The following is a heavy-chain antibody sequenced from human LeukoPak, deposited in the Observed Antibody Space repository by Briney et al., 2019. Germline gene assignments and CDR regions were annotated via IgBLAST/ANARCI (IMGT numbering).Heavy chain of an antibody. CDR1: GYTFTIYH. Sequence: GASVKVSCKATGYTFTIYHMHCVRQAPGQGLEWMGIINPSGGSTSYAQKFQGRVTMTRDTSTSTVYMELSSLRSEDTAVYYCAGARGGYNFALLGSGPSDYWGQGTLVTVSS. D-gene: IGHD5-24*01. J-gene: IGHJ4*02. CDR2: INPSGGST. CDR3: AGARGGYNFALLGSGPSDY. V-gene: IGHV1-46*01.